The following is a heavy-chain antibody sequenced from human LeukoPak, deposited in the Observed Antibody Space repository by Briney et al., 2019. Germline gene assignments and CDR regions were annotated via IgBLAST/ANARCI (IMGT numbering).Heavy chain of an antibody. J-gene: IGHJ4*02. CDR1: GYSFTGYY. CDR2: INPNTGVT. CDR3: ARSYCGGDCYWTIDY. D-gene: IGHD2-21*02. Sequence: ASVKVSCKASGYSFTGYYMHWVRQAPGQGLTWMGWINPNTGVTNYAQKFQGRVTMTRATSINTAYMELDRLTSDDTAIYYCARSYCGGDCYWTIDYWGQGTLVTVSS. V-gene: IGHV1-2*02.